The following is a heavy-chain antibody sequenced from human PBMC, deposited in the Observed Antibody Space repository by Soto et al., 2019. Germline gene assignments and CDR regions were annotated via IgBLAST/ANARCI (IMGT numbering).Heavy chain of an antibody. J-gene: IGHJ4*02. CDR1: VGSFSGYY. CDR3: ARGGLITILGVVIRRYKGQFHY. Sequence: PSETLSLTCAFYVGSFSGYYWSCIRQPPGKWLEWIGEINHSGSTNYNPSLRSRVTISVDTSKNQFSLKLSSVTAADTAVYYCARGGLITILGVVIRRYKGQFHYWGQGTLVTVSS. V-gene: IGHV4-34*01. D-gene: IGHD3-3*01. CDR2: INHSGST.